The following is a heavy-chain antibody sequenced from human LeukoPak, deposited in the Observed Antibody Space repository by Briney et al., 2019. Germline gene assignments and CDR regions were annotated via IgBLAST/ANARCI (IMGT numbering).Heavy chain of an antibody. D-gene: IGHD3-16*01. CDR2: INTNTGNP. V-gene: IGHV7-4-1*02. J-gene: IGHJ4*02. CDR3: ARSNNDGDYLGVGFDY. Sequence: ASVKVSCKASGYTFNNYAMNWVRQAPGQGLEWMGWINTNTGNPTYAQGFTGRFVFSLVTSVRTAYLQVSSLKAEDTAVYYCARSNNDGDYLGVGFDYWGQGTLVTVSS. CDR1: GYTFNNYA.